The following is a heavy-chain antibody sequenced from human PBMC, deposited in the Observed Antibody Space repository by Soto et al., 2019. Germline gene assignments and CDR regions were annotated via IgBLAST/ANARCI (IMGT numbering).Heavy chain of an antibody. CDR1: GGSISSGGYS. D-gene: IGHD3-22*01. CDR2: IYHSGST. CDR3: ARVNSSGYYYFDY. J-gene: IGHJ4*02. Sequence: QLQLQESGSGLVKPSQTLSLTCAVSGGSISSGGYSWSWIRQPPGKGLEWIGYIYHSGSTYYNPSLKSRVAISVDRSKNQFSLKLSSVTAADTAVYYCARVNSSGYYYFDYWGQGTLVTVSS. V-gene: IGHV4-30-2*01.